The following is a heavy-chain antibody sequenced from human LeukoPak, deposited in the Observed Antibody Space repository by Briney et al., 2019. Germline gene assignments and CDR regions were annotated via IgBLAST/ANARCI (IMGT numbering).Heavy chain of an antibody. CDR1: GYTFTGYY. CDR2: INPNSGNT. D-gene: IGHD5-12*01. J-gene: IGHJ6*02. CDR3: ARGGGGWWLRIFSYYYGMDV. Sequence: ASVKVSCKASGYTFTGYYMHWVRPAPGQGLEWMGWINPNSGNTGYAQKFQGRVTMTRNTSISTAYMELSSLRSEDTAVYYRARGGGGWWLRIFSYYYGMDVWGQGTTVTVSS. V-gene: IGHV1-8*02.